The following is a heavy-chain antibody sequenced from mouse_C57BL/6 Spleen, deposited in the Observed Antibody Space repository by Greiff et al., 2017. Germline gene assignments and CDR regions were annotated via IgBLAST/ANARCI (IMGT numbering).Heavy chain of an antibody. D-gene: IGHD1-1*01. CDR1: GYTFTSYW. CDR2: IDPSDSYT. V-gene: IGHV1-69*01. Sequence: QVQLKQPGAELVMPGASVKLSCKASGYTFTSYWMHWVKQRPGQGLEWIGEIDPSDSYTNYNQKFKGKSTLTVDKSSSTAYMQLSSLTSEDSAVYYCAILITTVVATDYWGQGTTLTVSS. J-gene: IGHJ2*01. CDR3: AILITTVVATDY.